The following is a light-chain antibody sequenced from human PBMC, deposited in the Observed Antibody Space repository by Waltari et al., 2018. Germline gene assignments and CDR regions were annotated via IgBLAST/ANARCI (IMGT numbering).Light chain of an antibody. J-gene: IGKJ3*01. CDR3: QHYNTYPFT. V-gene: IGKV1-5*03. CDR1: QSISSW. CDR2: KAS. Sequence: TQSPATLSLSPGERATLSCRASQSISSWLAVYQQQPGKAPKVLIYKASSLESGVPSRFSGSGSGTEFTLTISSLQPDDFATYYCQHYNTYPFTFGPGTKVDIK.